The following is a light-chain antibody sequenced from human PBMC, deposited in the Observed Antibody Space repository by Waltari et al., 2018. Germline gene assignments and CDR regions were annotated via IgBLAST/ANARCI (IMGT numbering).Light chain of an antibody. J-gene: IGLJ2*01. Sequence: QSVLTQPPAVSGAPGKRVTISCTGTRLNSGAGYALAWYQHLPGAAPKLLIDWNTNRPSAVPDRFSGSKSGTSASLAITGLQAEDEADYYCQSYDSNRRGLVFGGGTKLTVL. V-gene: IGLV1-40*01. CDR2: WNT. CDR3: QSYDSNRRGLV. CDR1: RLNSGAGYA.